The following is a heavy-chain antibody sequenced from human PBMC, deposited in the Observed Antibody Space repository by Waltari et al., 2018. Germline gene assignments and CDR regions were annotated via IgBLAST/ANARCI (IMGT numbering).Heavy chain of an antibody. D-gene: IGHD3-3*01. CDR1: GGTFSSYA. Sequence: QVQLVQSGAEVKKPGSSVKVSCKASGGTFSSYAISWGRQAPGQGLEWMGGIIPILGPANTAQKFQVRATSTADKSTSTAYMELSSLRSEDTAVYYCARGGILFWSGWNWFDPWGQGTLVTVSS. CDR3: ARGGILFWSGWNWFDP. J-gene: IGHJ5*02. CDR2: IIPILGPA. V-gene: IGHV1-69*14.